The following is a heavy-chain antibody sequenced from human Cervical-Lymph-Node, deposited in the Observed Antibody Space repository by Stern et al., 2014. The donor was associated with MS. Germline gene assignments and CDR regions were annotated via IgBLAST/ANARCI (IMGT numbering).Heavy chain of an antibody. CDR2: ISYDGSHR. CDR3: AKIGDSGYYSDH. D-gene: IGHD3-22*01. Sequence: VQLVESGGGVVQPGTSLRLSCAASGFTFSSYGIHWVRQAPGKGLEWVAVISYDGSHRYYAASLKGRFAISRDNSKNTVYLQMDTLRPEDTALYYCAKIGDSGYYSDHWGQGTLVTVSS. J-gene: IGHJ4*02. CDR1: GFTFSSYG. V-gene: IGHV3-30*18.